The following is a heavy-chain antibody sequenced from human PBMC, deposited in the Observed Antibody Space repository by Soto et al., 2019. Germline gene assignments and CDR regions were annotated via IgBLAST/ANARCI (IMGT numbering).Heavy chain of an antibody. CDR2: IYYSGST. Sequence: SATLSLTCTVSGGSISSGGYYWSWIRQHPGKGLEWIGYIYYSGSTYYNPSLKSRVTISVDTSKSQFSLKLSSVTASDTAVYYCARDPGCSGGSCRDAFDIWGQGTMVTVSS. D-gene: IGHD2-15*01. CDR3: ARDPGCSGGSCRDAFDI. J-gene: IGHJ3*02. CDR1: GGSISSGGYY. V-gene: IGHV4-31*03.